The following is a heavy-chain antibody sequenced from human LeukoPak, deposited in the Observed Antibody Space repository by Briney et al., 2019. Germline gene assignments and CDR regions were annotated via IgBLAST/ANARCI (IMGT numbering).Heavy chain of an antibody. CDR3: AAGPVLAHWDIAAAGYNWFDP. J-gene: IGHJ5*02. V-gene: IGHV1-58*02. Sequence: SVRVSCKASGFTFTSSAMQWVRQARGQRLEWIGWIVVGSGNTNYAQKFQERVTITRDMSTSTAYMELSSLRSEDTAVYYCAAGPVLAHWDIAAAGYNWFDPWGQGTLVTVSS. D-gene: IGHD6-13*01. CDR2: IVVGSGNT. CDR1: GFTFTSSA.